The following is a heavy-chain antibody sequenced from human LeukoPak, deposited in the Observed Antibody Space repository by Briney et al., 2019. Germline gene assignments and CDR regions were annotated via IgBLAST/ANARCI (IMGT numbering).Heavy chain of an antibody. J-gene: IGHJ3*02. CDR3: ARRRDDSSGYYLIDDAFDI. CDR1: GGSISSYC. CDR2: IYYSGST. V-gene: IGHV4-59*08. Sequence: SETLSLTCTASGGSISSYCWSWIRQPPGKGLEWIGYIYYSGSTNYNPSLKSRVTISVDTSKNQFSLKLSSVTAADTAVYYWARRRDDSSGYYLIDDAFDIWGQGTMVTVSS. D-gene: IGHD3-22*01.